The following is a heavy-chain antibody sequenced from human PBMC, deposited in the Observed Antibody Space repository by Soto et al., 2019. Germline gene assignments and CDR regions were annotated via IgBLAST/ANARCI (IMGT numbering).Heavy chain of an antibody. V-gene: IGHV1-2*02. J-gene: IGHJ4*02. CDR1: GYTXTGYY. D-gene: IGHD2-21*01. CDR2: INPNSCGT. Sequence: SXKVSCKASGYTXTGYYRDLVRQAPGQGLEWMGWINPNSCGTNYAQKFQGRVNMTRDTSISTVNMDLSSLKSDETAVYYCVRVGGFSYCGGDCFYVWGQGTLGTVSS. CDR3: VRVGGFSYCGGDCFYV.